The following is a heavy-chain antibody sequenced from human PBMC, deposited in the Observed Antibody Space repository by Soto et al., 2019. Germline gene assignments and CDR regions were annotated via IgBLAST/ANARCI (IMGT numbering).Heavy chain of an antibody. CDR2: IYYSGST. CDR3: ARDRTQFDP. CDR1: GDSIGNFY. J-gene: IGHJ5*02. Sequence: SETLSLTCTVSGDSIGNFYWSWLRQPPGKGLEWIVSIYYSGSTNYNPSLKSRVTISVHTSKNQFSLRLSSVTAADTAVYYCARDRTQFDPWGQGTLVTVSS. V-gene: IGHV4-59*01.